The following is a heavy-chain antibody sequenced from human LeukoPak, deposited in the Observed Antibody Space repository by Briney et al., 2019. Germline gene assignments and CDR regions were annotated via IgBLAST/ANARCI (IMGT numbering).Heavy chain of an antibody. CDR2: ISGSNSYI. D-gene: IGHD1-1*01. V-gene: IGHV3-21*01. J-gene: IGHJ4*02. CDR3: ARALTTLTYEGY. Sequence: TGGSLRLSCAASGFSFSSYTMHWIRKAPGQGLEWVSSISGSNSYIFYADSVKGRFTVSRDNAKDSLYLQMNSLRAEDPAVYYCARALTTLTYEGYWGQGTLVTVSS. CDR1: GFSFSSYT.